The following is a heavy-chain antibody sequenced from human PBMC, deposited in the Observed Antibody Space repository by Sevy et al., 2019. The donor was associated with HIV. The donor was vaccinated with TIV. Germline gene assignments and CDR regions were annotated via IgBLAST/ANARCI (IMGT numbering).Heavy chain of an antibody. V-gene: IGHV3-23*01. J-gene: IGHJ4*02. CDR2: ISGTDGRT. Sequence: GSLRLSCGASGFSISTPAMNWVRQAPGRGLEWISGISGTDGRTHYADSVKGRFTISRDNSKNTVHLQMNSLRAEDTALYYCAAGDTAFLADLDFWGQGTLVTVSS. CDR1: GFSISTPA. D-gene: IGHD5-18*01. CDR3: AAGDTAFLADLDF.